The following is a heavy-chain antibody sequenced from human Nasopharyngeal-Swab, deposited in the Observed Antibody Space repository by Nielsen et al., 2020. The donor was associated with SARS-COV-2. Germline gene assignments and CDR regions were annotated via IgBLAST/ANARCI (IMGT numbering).Heavy chain of an antibody. CDR2: ISGSGGST. Sequence: GESLKISCAASGFTFSSYAMSWVRQAPGKGLEWVSAISGSGGSTYYADSLKGRFTISRDNSKNTLYLQMNSLRAEDTAVYYCAKADSSGYYDDAFYIWGQGTMVTVSS. V-gene: IGHV3-23*01. CDR1: GFTFSSYA. J-gene: IGHJ3*02. CDR3: AKADSSGYYDDAFYI. D-gene: IGHD3-22*01.